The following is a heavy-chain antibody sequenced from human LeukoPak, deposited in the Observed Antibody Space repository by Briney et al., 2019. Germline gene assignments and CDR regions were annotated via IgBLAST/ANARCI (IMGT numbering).Heavy chain of an antibody. CDR2: IIPIFGAA. Sequence: ASVKVSCKASGGTFSSYAISWVRQAPGQGLEWMGGIIPIFGAASYAQKFQGRVTITADESTSTAYMELSSLRSEDTAVYYCARDLGYCTGGVCYMRLKGYYMDVWGKGTTVTVSS. V-gene: IGHV1-69*13. D-gene: IGHD2-8*02. CDR3: ARDLGYCTGGVCYMRLKGYYMDV. J-gene: IGHJ6*03. CDR1: GGTFSSYA.